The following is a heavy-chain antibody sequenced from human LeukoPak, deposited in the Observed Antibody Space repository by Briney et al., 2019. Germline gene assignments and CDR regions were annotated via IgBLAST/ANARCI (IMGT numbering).Heavy chain of an antibody. Sequence: GGSLRLSCAASGFTFSSYVMSWVRQAPGKGLEWVSGISGSGGSTYYADSVKGRFTISRDNSKNTLYLQMNSLRAEDTAVYYCAKENGYSYGAFDYWGQGTLVTVSS. CDR3: AKENGYSYGAFDY. J-gene: IGHJ4*02. CDR1: GFTFSSYV. V-gene: IGHV3-23*01. CDR2: ISGSGGST. D-gene: IGHD5-18*01.